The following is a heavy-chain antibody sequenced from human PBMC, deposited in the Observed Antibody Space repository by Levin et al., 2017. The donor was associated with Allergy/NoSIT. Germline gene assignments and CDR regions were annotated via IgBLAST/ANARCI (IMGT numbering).Heavy chain of an antibody. J-gene: IGHJ4*02. CDR3: AKVGGGTIFGVVIVYFDY. D-gene: IGHD3-3*01. CDR2: ISGSGGST. V-gene: IGHV3-23*01. Sequence: GGSLRLSCAASGFTFSSYAMSWVRQAPGKGLEWVSAISGSGGSTYYADSVKGRFTISRDNSKNTLYLQMNSLRAEDTAVYYCAKVGGGTIFGVVIVYFDYWGQGTLVTVSS. CDR1: GFTFSSYA.